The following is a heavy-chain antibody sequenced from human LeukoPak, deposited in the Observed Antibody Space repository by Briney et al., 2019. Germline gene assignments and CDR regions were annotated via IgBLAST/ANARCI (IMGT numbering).Heavy chain of an antibody. V-gene: IGHV4-59*12. Sequence: PSETLSLTCTVSGGSISSYYWSWIRQPPGKGLEWIGYIYYSGSTNYNPSLKSRVTISVDTSKNQFSLKLSSVTAADTAVYYCARADQKSEDDSSGYYTRYFQHWGQGTLVTVSS. CDR3: ARADQKSEDDSSGYYTRYFQH. D-gene: IGHD3-22*01. CDR2: IYYSGST. CDR1: GGSISSYY. J-gene: IGHJ1*01.